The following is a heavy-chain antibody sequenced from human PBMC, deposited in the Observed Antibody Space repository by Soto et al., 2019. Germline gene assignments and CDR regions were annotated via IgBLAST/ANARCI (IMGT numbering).Heavy chain of an antibody. D-gene: IGHD6-13*01. J-gene: IGHJ4*02. CDR2: IKSDGSST. V-gene: IGHV3-74*01. Sequence: PGGSLRLSCAASGFTFSSYWMHWVRQAPGKGLVWVSRIKSDGSSTSYADSVKGRFTISRDNAKNTLYLQMNSLRAEDTAVYYCARDGYSSSWYTFDYWXQGTLVTVSS. CDR3: ARDGYSSSWYTFDY. CDR1: GFTFSSYW.